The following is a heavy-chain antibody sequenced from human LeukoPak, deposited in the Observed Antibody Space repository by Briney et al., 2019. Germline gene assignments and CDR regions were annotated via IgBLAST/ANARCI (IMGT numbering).Heavy chain of an antibody. CDR1: GYTFTSYG. Sequence: ASVKVSCKASGYTFTSYGISWVRQAPGQGLEWMGWISGYNGNRNYAQKFQGRVTMTTDTTAITAYMELRNLRSDDTAVYYCAGDWDYTTRLDVFDIWGQGTMVIVSS. V-gene: IGHV1-18*01. CDR2: ISGYNGNR. D-gene: IGHD4-4*01. CDR3: AGDWDYTTRLDVFDI. J-gene: IGHJ3*02.